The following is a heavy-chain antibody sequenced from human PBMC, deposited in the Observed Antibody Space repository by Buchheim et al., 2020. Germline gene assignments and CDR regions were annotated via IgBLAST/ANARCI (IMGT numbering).Heavy chain of an antibody. D-gene: IGHD6-19*01. V-gene: IGHV4-61*03. CDR3: ARGHSVAGTVGWFDP. CDR2: IYYSGST. J-gene: IGHJ5*02. Sequence: QVQLQESGPGLVKPSQTLSLTCTVSGGSISSGGYYWSWIRQPPGKGLEWIGYIYYSGSTNYNPSLKSRVTMSVDTSKYHFSLHLSSVTAADTAVYYCARGHSVAGTVGWFDPWGQGTL. CDR1: GGSISSGGYY.